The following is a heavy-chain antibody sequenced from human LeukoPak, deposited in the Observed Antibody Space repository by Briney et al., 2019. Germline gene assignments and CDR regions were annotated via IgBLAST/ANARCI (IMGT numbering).Heavy chain of an antibody. CDR2: INPNSGGT. V-gene: IGHV1-2*02. CDR3: ARDHLGGDGYSY. J-gene: IGHJ4*02. Sequence: ASVKVSCKASGYTFTDYYMHWVRQAPGQGLEWMGWINPNSGGTNYAQKLQGRVTMTTDTSTSTAYMELRSLRSDDTAVYYCARDHLGGDGYSYWGQGTLVTVSS. CDR1: GYTFTDYY. D-gene: IGHD5-24*01.